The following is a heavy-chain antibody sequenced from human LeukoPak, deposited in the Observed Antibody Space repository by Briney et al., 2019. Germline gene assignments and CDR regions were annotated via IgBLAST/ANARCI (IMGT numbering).Heavy chain of an antibody. CDR1: GYTFTSYY. J-gene: IGHJ3*02. V-gene: IGHV1-46*03. D-gene: IGHD5-18*01. CDR2: INPSGGST. Sequence: ASVKVSCKASGYTFTSYYMHWVRQAPGQGLEWMGLINPSGGSTSYAQKFQGRVTMTRDTSTSTVYMELSSLRSEDTAVYYCARGLRYSYGPTGKHDAFDIWGQGTMVTVSS. CDR3: ARGLRYSYGPTGKHDAFDI.